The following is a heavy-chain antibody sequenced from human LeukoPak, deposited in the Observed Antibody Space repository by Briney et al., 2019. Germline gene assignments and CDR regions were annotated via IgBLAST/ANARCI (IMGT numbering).Heavy chain of an antibody. D-gene: IGHD2-15*01. V-gene: IGHV1-2*02. CDR2: MNPYSGGT. CDR3: ARPYCNGGSCHDYFDY. J-gene: IGHJ4*02. CDR1: GYTFTGYY. Sequence: ASVKVSCKASGYTFTGYYMHWVRQAPGQGLEWMGWMNPYSGGTNYAQKFQGRVTMTRDTSISTAYMELRRLSSDDTAIYYCARPYCNGGSCHDYFDYWGQGTLVSVSS.